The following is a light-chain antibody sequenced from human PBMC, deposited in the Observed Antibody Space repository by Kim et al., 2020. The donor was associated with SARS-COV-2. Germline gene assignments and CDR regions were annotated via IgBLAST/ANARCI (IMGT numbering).Light chain of an antibody. CDR3: QVWHSSDDPVL. V-gene: IGLV3-21*04. J-gene: IGLJ2*01. Sequence: SYELTQPPSLSVAPGETATLTCGGNNIGGESVHWYRQKPGQAPMLVIYYDFERPSGIPERFSGSNSGNTATLTISRVEAGDEADYYCQVWHSSDDPVLFGGGTQLTVL. CDR2: YDF. CDR1: NIGGES.